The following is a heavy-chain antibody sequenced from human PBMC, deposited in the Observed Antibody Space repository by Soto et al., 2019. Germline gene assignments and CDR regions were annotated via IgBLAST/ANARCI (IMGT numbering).Heavy chain of an antibody. D-gene: IGHD3-3*01. Sequence: VKVSCKASGFPVTDSAVQWVRQARGQPLEWIGYIVVGNGNTNFAQRFQERVTFSSDKSRGTAYMELRSLRSEDTAVYYCAATTHYDFWSGYFTGVAFDIWGQGTKVTVSS. CDR3: AATTHYDFWSGYFTGVAFDI. J-gene: IGHJ3*02. V-gene: IGHV1-58*01. CDR2: IVVGNGNT. CDR1: GFPVTDSA.